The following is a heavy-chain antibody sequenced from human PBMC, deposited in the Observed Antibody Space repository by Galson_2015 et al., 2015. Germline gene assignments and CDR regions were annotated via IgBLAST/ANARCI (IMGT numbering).Heavy chain of an antibody. V-gene: IGHV3-48*02. D-gene: IGHD2-21*02. CDR1: GFTFRSYS. Sequence: SLRLSCAASGFTFRSYSMNWVRQAPGKGLAWVSYISSSNTIYYADSVKGRFTISRDNAKNSMYLQMNSLRDEDTAVYYCARDDHVVVTAIFDYWGQGTLVTVSS. CDR3: ARDDHVVVTAIFDY. J-gene: IGHJ4*02. CDR2: ISSSNTI.